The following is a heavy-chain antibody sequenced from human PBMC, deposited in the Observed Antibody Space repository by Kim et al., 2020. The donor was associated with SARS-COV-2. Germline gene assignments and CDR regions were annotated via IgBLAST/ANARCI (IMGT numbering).Heavy chain of an antibody. CDR3: AKVVAGITGERGYYYYGMDV. CDR2: ISGSGGST. Sequence: GSLRLSCAASGFTFSSYAMSWVRQAPGKGLEWVSAISGSGGSTYYADSVKGRFTISRDNSKNTLYLQMNSLRAEDTAVYYCAKVVAGITGERGYYYYGMDVWGQGTTVTVSS. J-gene: IGHJ6*02. CDR1: GFTFSSYA. V-gene: IGHV3-23*01. D-gene: IGHD6-19*01.